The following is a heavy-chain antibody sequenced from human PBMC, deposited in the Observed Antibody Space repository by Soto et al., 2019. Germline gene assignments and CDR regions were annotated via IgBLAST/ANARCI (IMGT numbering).Heavy chain of an antibody. CDR3: ATHLRMSATYYDLLSGPHDWYFDL. Sequence: EVQLLESGGGLVQPGGSLRLSCAASGFTFSSYAMSWVRQAPGKGLEWVSAISGSGGSTYYADAVKGRFTISSDNSEITLYRQMNSLRVEDTAVYYSATHLRMSATYYDLLSGPHDWYFDLWGRGTLVTVSS. J-gene: IGHJ2*01. CDR1: GFTFSSYA. D-gene: IGHD3-9*01. V-gene: IGHV3-23*01. CDR2: ISGSGGST.